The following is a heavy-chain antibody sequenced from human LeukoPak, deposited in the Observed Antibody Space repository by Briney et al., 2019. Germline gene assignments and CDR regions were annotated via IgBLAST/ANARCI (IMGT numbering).Heavy chain of an antibody. Sequence: GASVKVSCKASGGTFSSYAISWVRQAPGQGLEWMGGIIPLFRTANYAQNFQGRVTITADESTRTAYMELSSLRSEDTAVYYCARIMEYCSSTSCYYGMDVWGQGTTVTVSS. CDR3: ARIMEYCSSTSCYYGMDV. CDR2: IIPLFRTA. D-gene: IGHD2-2*01. J-gene: IGHJ6*02. CDR1: GGTFSSYA. V-gene: IGHV1-69*13.